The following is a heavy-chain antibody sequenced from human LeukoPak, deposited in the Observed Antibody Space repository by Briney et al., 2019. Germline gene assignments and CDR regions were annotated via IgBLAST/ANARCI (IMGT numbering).Heavy chain of an antibody. CDR1: GFTFSGYG. Sequence: GGSLRLSCVASGFTFSGYGMHWVRPAAGKGLEWVAVIWYDGSKTYYADSVKGRFTISRDNSKDTLYLQMSSLRVEDTAAYYCARYLGGRNAFDIWGQGTMVTVSS. CDR2: IWYDGSKT. D-gene: IGHD3-16*01. CDR3: ARYLGGRNAFDI. J-gene: IGHJ3*02. V-gene: IGHV3-33*01.